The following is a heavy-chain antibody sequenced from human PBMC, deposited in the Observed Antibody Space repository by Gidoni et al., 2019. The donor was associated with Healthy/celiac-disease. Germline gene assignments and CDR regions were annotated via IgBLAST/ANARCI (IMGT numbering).Heavy chain of an antibody. J-gene: IGHJ4*02. V-gene: IGHV4-38-2*01. CDR1: GYSISSGYY. CDR3: ARASRGYSDY. D-gene: IGHD5-12*01. CDR2: IYHSGST. Sequence: QVQLQESGPGLVKPSETLSLTCAVSGYSISSGYYWGWIRQPPGKGLEWIGSIYHSGSTYYNPSLKSRVTISVDTSKNQFSLKLSSVTAADTAVYYCARASRGYSDYWGQGTLVTVSS.